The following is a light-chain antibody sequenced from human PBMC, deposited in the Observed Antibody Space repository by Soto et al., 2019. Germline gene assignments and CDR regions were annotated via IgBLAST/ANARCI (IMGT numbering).Light chain of an antibody. V-gene: IGKV1-5*01. J-gene: IGKJ1*01. CDR1: QSISSW. CDR2: DAS. Sequence: DIQMTQSPSTLSASVGDRVTITCQVSQSISSWLAWYQQKPGKAPKLLIYDASSLESGVPSRFSGSGSGTEFTLTISSLQPDDFATYYCQQYNSYWTFGQGTKVDI. CDR3: QQYNSYWT.